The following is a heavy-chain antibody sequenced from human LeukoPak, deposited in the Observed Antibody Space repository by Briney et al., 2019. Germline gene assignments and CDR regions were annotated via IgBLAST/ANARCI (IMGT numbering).Heavy chain of an antibody. CDR3: ATSFESTSHWPIDAFDI. CDR1: GFTFSSYW. Sequence: GGSLRLSCAASGFTFSSYWMSWVRQAPGKGLEWVANIKQGGSEKYYVDSVKGRFTSSRDNTKNSLYLQMNSLRAEDTAVYYCATSFESTSHWPIDAFDIWGQGTMVTVSS. V-gene: IGHV3-7*01. J-gene: IGHJ3*02. D-gene: IGHD2/OR15-2a*01. CDR2: IKQGGSEK.